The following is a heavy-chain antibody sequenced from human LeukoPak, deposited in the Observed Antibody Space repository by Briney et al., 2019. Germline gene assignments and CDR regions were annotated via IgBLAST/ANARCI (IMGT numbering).Heavy chain of an antibody. CDR3: AKGITAMGRLIDY. J-gene: IGHJ4*02. CDR2: ISGSGGST. CDR1: GFTFSSYA. Sequence: GGSLRLSCAASGFTFSSYAMGWVRQAPGKGLEWVSAISGSGGSTYYADSVKGRFTISRDNSKNTLYLQMNSLRAEDTAVYYCAKGITAMGRLIDYWGQGTLVTVSS. V-gene: IGHV3-23*01. D-gene: IGHD5-18*01.